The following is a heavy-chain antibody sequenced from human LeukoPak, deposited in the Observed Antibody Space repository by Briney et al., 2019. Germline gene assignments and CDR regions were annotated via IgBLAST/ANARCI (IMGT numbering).Heavy chain of an antibody. J-gene: IGHJ5*02. Sequence: GSLRLSCAASGFTFSSYSMNWVRQAPGKGLEWIGEINHSGSTNYNPSLKSRVTISVDTSKNQFSLKLSSVTAADTAVYYCARGSSWYSRGWFDPWGQGTLVTVSS. CDR1: GFTFSSYS. CDR3: ARGSSWYSRGWFDP. V-gene: IGHV4-34*01. CDR2: INHSGST. D-gene: IGHD6-13*01.